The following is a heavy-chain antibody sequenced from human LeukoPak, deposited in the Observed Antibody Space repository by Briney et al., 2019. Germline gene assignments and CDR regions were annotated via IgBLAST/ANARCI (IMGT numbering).Heavy chain of an antibody. D-gene: IGHD1-26*01. CDR3: TAERGSYYAY. J-gene: IGHJ4*02. CDR1: GFTFVNAW. CDR2: IKSKGNGGTT. Sequence: GGSLRLSCAASGFTFVNAWMSWVRQAPGKGLEWVGRIKSKGNGGTTDYAAPVKGRFTISRDDSKNTVYLQMNSLKTEDTAVYYCTAERGSYYAYWGQGTLVTVSS. V-gene: IGHV3-15*01.